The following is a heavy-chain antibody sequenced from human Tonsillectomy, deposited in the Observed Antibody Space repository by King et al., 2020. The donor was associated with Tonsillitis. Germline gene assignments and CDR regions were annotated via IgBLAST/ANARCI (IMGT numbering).Heavy chain of an antibody. V-gene: IGHV1-69*04. D-gene: IGHD1-26*01. Sequence: QLVQSGAEVKKPGSSVKVSCKGSGDSFANYAISWVRHAPGQGLEWMGRIIPLLDMADHAQKFQDRVTITADRSTNTAYMELTSLRSDDTAVYYCVCGIRVLSKALDVWGQGTTVTVSS. CDR3: VCGIRVLSKALDV. J-gene: IGHJ6*02. CDR1: GDSFANYA. CDR2: IIPLLDMA.